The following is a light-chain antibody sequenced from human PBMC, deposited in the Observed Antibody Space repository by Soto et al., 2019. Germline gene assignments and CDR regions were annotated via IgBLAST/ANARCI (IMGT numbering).Light chain of an antibody. V-gene: IGLV2-8*01. CDR2: EVS. CDR3: TSYVGSNIWV. J-gene: IGLJ3*02. CDR1: SSDVGAYKY. Sequence: QSALTQPPSASGSPGQSVTISCTGTSSDVGAYKYVSWYQQYPGKAPKLMIYEVSKRPSGVPDRFSGSKSGNTASLTVSGLQADDAADYYCTSYVGSNIWVFGGGTKVTVL.